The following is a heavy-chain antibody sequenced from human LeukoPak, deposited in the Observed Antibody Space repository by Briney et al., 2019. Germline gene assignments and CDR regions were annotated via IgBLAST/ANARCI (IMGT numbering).Heavy chain of an antibody. CDR1: GGSISSSSYY. J-gene: IGHJ5*02. D-gene: IGHD3-10*01. CDR3: ARPSITMVRGFDP. CDR2: IYYSGST. Sequence: SETLSLTCTVSGGSISSSSYYWGRIRQPRGKGLEWIGSIYYSGSTYYNPSLKSRVTISVDTSKNQFSLKLSSVTAADTAVYYCARPSITMVRGFDPWGQGTLVTVSS. V-gene: IGHV4-39*01.